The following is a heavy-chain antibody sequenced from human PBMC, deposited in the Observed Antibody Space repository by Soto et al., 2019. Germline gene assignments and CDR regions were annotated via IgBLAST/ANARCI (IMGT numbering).Heavy chain of an antibody. V-gene: IGHV4-4*02. D-gene: IGHD4-4*01. CDR1: SGSISSSNW. J-gene: IGHJ6*03. CDR2: IYHSGST. Sequence: PSETLSLTCAVSSGSISSSNWWSWVRQPPGKGLEWIGEIYHSGSTNYNPSLKSRVTISVDKSKNQFSLKLSSVTAADTAVYYCARSAVTGHYYYYYMDVWGKGTKVTVSS. CDR3: ARSAVTGHYYYYYMDV.